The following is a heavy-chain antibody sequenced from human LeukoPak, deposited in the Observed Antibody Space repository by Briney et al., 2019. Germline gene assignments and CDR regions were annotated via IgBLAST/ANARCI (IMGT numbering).Heavy chain of an antibody. J-gene: IGHJ6*02. CDR3: ARFGELLSLNYYYYGMDV. D-gene: IGHD3-10*01. V-gene: IGHV1-2*02. Sequence: GASVKVSCKASGYTFTGYYMHWVRQAPGQGLEWMGWINPNSGGTNYAQKFQGRVTMTRDTSISTAYMELSRLRSDDTAAYYCARFGELLSLNYYYYGMDVWGQGTTVTVSS. CDR1: GYTFTGYY. CDR2: INPNSGGT.